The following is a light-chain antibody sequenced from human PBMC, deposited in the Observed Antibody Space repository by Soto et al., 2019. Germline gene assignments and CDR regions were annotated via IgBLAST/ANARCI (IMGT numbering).Light chain of an antibody. CDR3: CSYAGSDTLGV. J-gene: IGLJ2*01. Sequence: QSALTQPRSVSGSPGHSVTISCTGTSSDVGGYNYVSWYQQHPGKAPKLMIYDVSKRPSGVPDRFSGSKSGNTASLTISGLXPXXXXXXYXCSYAGSDTLGVFGGGTKVTVL. CDR2: DVS. CDR1: SSDVGGYNY. V-gene: IGLV2-11*01.